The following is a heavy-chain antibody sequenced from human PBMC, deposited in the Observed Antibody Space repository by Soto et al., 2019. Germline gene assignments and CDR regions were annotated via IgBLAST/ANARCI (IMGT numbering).Heavy chain of an antibody. Sequence: QVQLVQSGAEVKQPGASVKVSCKASGYTFTNCGISWVRKAPVQGLEWMGWISAYNGNTNYAQKFQGRVTMTTDTSTSTADMEVRSLRFDGTAVYYCARGGTTIDYWGQGTLVTVST. CDR2: ISAYNGNT. V-gene: IGHV1-18*01. J-gene: IGHJ4*02. D-gene: IGHD3-16*01. CDR1: GYTFTNCG. CDR3: ARGGTTIDY.